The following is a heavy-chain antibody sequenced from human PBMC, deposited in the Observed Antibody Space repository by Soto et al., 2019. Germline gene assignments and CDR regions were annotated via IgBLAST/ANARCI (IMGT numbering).Heavy chain of an antibody. D-gene: IGHD3-10*01. Sequence: DVQLLESGGHLVQPGGSLRLSCAASGFTFSSYAMSWGRQAPGKGLEWVSSVSAGGDMTYYSDSVKGRFTISRDNSNNALFLQMNSLRIEDTALYYCAWGDHGGSGFPASYYYSGLDVWAQGATVTVS. CDR3: AWGDHGGSGFPASYYYSGLDV. J-gene: IGHJ6*02. CDR2: VSAGGDMT. V-gene: IGHV3-23*01. CDR1: GFTFSSYA.